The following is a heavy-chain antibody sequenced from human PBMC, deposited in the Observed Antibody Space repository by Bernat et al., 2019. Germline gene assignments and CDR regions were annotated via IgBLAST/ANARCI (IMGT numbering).Heavy chain of an antibody. V-gene: IGHV3-23*01. CDR1: GFTFSTYA. J-gene: IGHJ4*02. D-gene: IGHD4-17*01. Sequence: EVQVLESGGGLVQPGGSRRLSCGASGFTFSTYAMSWVRQAPGKGLEWVSAISGSGGSTYYADSVKGRFTISRDNSKNTLYLQMNSLRAEDTAVYYCAKSTRGATVTTLNYWGQGTLVTVSS. CDR2: ISGSGGST. CDR3: AKSTRGATVTTLNY.